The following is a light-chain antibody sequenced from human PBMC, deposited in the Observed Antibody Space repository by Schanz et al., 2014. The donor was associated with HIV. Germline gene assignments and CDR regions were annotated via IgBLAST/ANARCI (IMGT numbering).Light chain of an antibody. CDR2: GAS. V-gene: IGKV3-20*01. Sequence: EIVMTQSPATLSVSPGERATLSCRASQSVGSYLAWYQQRPGQAPSLLISGASSRATGVPDRFSGDGSGTDFTLTISRLEPEDFALYYCQQYATTPLTFGGGTRVDMK. CDR1: QSVGSY. J-gene: IGKJ4*01. CDR3: QQYATTPLT.